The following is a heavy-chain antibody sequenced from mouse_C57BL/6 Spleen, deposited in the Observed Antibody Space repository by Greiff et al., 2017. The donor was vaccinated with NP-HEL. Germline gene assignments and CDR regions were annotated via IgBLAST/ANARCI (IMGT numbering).Heavy chain of an antibody. CDR1: GYTFTSYW. D-gene: IGHD1-1*01. J-gene: IGHJ3*01. CDR3: AYYYGSSPFAY. CDR2: IDPSDSYT. V-gene: IGHV1-69*01. Sequence: QVQLKQPGAELVMPGASVKLSCKASGYTFTSYWMHWVKQRPGQGLEWIGEIDPSDSYTNYNQKFKGKSTLTVDKSSSTAYMQLSSLTSEDSAVYYCAYYYGSSPFAYWGQGTLVTVSA.